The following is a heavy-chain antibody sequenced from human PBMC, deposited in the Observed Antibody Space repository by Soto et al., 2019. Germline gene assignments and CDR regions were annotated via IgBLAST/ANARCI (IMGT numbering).Heavy chain of an antibody. Sequence: QVQLVESGGGVVQPGRSLRLSCAASGFTFSSYGMNWVRQAPGKGLEWVAVISYDGSNKYYADSVKGRFTISRDNSKNTLYLQMNSLRAEDTAVYYCARGLLYYDFWSGSDVDYWVQGPLVTVS. V-gene: IGHV3-30*03. J-gene: IGHJ4*02. CDR3: ARGLLYYDFWSGSDVDY. CDR2: ISYDGSNK. D-gene: IGHD3-3*01. CDR1: GFTFSSYG.